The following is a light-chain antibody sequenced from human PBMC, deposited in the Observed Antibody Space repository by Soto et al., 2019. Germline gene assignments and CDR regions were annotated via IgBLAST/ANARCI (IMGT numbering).Light chain of an antibody. CDR2: GVS. J-gene: IGKJ1*01. CDR3: QQYGSSRT. CDR1: QSVSSNY. V-gene: IGKV3-20*01. Sequence: EIVLTQSPGTLSLSPGESATLSCRSSQSVSSNYVGWYQQRPGQAPRLLIYGVSSRATGIPDRCSGSGSGTDFTLTISRLETEDFEVYYWQQYGSSRTFGQGTQVEIK.